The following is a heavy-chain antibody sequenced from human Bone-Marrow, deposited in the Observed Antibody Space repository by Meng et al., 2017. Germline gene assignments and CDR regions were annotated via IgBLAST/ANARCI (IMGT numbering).Heavy chain of an antibody. D-gene: IGHD3-16*01. CDR2: IYYSGST. CDR1: GGSISSGDYY. Sequence: QVQLQEVGPGPGEPYQTLVRTFPVSGGSISSGDYYWTWNRQPPGKGMEWIGYIYYSGSTYYNPSLNSRLTISVDTSKNQFSLKLSSVTAADTAVYYCARDLNAGGILVSWGQGTLVTVSS. CDR3: ARDLNAGGILVS. V-gene: IGHV4-30-4*01. J-gene: IGHJ5*02.